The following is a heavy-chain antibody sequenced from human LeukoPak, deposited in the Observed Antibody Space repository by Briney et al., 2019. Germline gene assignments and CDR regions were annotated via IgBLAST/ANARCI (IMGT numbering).Heavy chain of an antibody. J-gene: IGHJ3*02. Sequence: GGSLRLSCAASGFTFSSYGMHWVRQAPGKGLEWVAFIRYDGSNKYYADSVKGRFTISRDNAKNSLYLQMNSLRAEDTAVYYCARDGGARSDCSSTSCYEDAFDIWGQGTMVTVSS. CDR1: GFTFSSYG. CDR2: IRYDGSNK. V-gene: IGHV3-30*02. D-gene: IGHD2-2*01. CDR3: ARDGGARSDCSSTSCYEDAFDI.